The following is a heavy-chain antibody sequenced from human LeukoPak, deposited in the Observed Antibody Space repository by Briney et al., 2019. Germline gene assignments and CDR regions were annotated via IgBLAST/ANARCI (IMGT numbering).Heavy chain of an antibody. CDR1: GFTFSDYY. V-gene: IGHV3-11*01. D-gene: IGHD3-22*01. J-gene: IGHJ3*02. CDR3: ASGPVPYYDSSGYSGAFDI. CDR2: ISSSGSTI. Sequence: GGSLRLSCAASGFTFSDYYMSWIRQAPGKGLEWVSYISSSGSTIYYADSVKGRFTIPRDNAKNSLYLQMNSLRAEDTAVYYCASGPVPYYDSSGYSGAFDIWGQGTMVTVSS.